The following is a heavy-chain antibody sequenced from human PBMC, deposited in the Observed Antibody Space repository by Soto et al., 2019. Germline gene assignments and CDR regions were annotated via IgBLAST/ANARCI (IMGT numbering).Heavy chain of an antibody. CDR1: GASLNNYY. CDR3: ARGSLAPDY. Sequence: QVQLQESGPGLVKASETLSLTCTVSGASLNNYYWSWARQPAGKGLEWVGRIYTSGSTNYNPSLESRVTMSVDTSTNQFSLKLSSVTAADTAVYYCARGSLAPDYWGQGTLVTVSS. D-gene: IGHD2-15*01. CDR2: IYTSGST. J-gene: IGHJ4*02. V-gene: IGHV4-4*07.